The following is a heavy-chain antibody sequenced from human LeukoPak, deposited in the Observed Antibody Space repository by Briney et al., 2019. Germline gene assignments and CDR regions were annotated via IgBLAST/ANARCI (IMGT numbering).Heavy chain of an antibody. CDR2: ISSSSSTI. CDR1: EFTFSSYS. CDR3: ARGRVSPDV. Sequence: GGSLRLSCAASEFTFSSYSMNWVRQAPGKGLEWVSYISSSSSTIYHADSVKGRFTISRDNAKNSLHLQMNSLRGEDTAVYYCARGRVSPDVWGKGTTVTVSS. J-gene: IGHJ6*04. V-gene: IGHV3-48*04.